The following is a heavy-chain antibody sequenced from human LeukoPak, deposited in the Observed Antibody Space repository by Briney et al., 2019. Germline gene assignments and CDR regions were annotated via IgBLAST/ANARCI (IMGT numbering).Heavy chain of an antibody. J-gene: IGHJ3*02. Sequence: ASVKVSCKASGYTFTSYYMHWVRQAPGQGLEWMGIINPSGGSTSYAQKFQGRVTMARDTSTSTVYMELSSLRSEDTAVYYCAREGSGTFLAFDIWGQGTMVTVSS. V-gene: IGHV1-46*01. CDR3: AREGSGTFLAFDI. CDR2: INPSGGST. D-gene: IGHD3-10*01. CDR1: GYTFTSYY.